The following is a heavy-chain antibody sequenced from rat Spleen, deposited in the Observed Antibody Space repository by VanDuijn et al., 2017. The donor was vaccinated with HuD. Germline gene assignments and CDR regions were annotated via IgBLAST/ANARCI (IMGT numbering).Heavy chain of an antibody. D-gene: IGHD1-9*01. CDR1: GYSITSNY. J-gene: IGHJ2*01. CDR3: ASYGYTYYFDY. Sequence: EVQLQESGPGLVKPSQSLSLTCSVTGYSITSNYWGWIRKFPGNKMEWIGHISYSGSTSYNPSLKSRISITRDTSKNQFFLQLNSVTTEDTATYYCASYGYTYYFDYWGQGVMVTVSS. V-gene: IGHV3-1*01. CDR2: ISYSGST.